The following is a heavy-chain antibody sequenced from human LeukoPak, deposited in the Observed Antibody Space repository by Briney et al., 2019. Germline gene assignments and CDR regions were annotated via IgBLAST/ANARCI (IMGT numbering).Heavy chain of an antibody. CDR2: INPNSGDT. J-gene: IGHJ4*02. CDR1: GYTFTGYY. CDR3: ANLKTTVTAGPFDY. Sequence: ASVKVSCKASGYTFTGYYMHWVRQAPGQGLEWMGRINPNSGDTNFAQKFQGRVTMTRDTSLSTACMELSRLRSDDTAAYYCANLKTTVTAGPFDYWGQGTLVTVSS. D-gene: IGHD4-17*01. V-gene: IGHV1-2*06.